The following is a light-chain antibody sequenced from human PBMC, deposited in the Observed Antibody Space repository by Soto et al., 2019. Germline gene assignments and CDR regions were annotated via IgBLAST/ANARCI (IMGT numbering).Light chain of an antibody. J-gene: IGKJ5*01. V-gene: IGKV1-17*01. CDR2: AAS. Sequence: IQVTQSPSSLSASVGDRVTITCRASQDIRSNLGWYQQKPGRAPKRLIYAASSLQSGVPSRFSGSGSGTEFTLTISSLQPEDFATYYCLQHIDYPLTFGQGTRLEIK. CDR1: QDIRSN. CDR3: LQHIDYPLT.